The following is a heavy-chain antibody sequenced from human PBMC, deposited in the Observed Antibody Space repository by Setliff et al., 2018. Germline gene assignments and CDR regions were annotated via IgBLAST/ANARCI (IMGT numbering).Heavy chain of an antibody. CDR1: GYTFTSYG. CDR2: ISAYNGNT. CDR3: ARADVVVVAATHNDY. D-gene: IGHD2-15*01. J-gene: IGHJ4*02. Sequence: ASVKVSCKASGYTFTSYGISWVRQAPGQGLEWMGWISAYNGNTNYAQKLQGRVTMTTDTSTSTAYMELRSLRSDDTAVYYCARADVVVVAATHNDYWGQGTLVTAPQ. V-gene: IGHV1-18*01.